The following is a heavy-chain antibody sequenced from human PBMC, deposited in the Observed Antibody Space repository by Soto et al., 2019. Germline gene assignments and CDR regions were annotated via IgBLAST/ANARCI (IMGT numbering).Heavy chain of an antibody. V-gene: IGHV1-69*06. J-gene: IGHJ6*02. CDR2: ISPIYGTA. CDR1: GSKMVSYA. Sequence: SVKVDCRASGSKMVSYAVSWVRQAPGQGLEWMGWISPIYGTANYAQKFQGRVTMTADTSTSTAYMELRSLRSEDTAVYYCARDPTNSRRWYVANYYGMDVWGQGTTVTVSS. D-gene: IGHD6-13*01. CDR3: ARDPTNSRRWYVANYYGMDV.